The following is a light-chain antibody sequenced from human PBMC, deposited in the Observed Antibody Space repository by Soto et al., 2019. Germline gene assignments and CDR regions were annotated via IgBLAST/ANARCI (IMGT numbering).Light chain of an antibody. V-gene: IGKV1-39*01. CDR2: RAS. Sequence: IQMTQSPSSLSASVGDRVTLRCRASRNISSALNWYQQKPGKATKPLIYRASSLQNGVPSRFSCAGSATDFTLTISSLQPEDFATYSCQQSYSTLPYTFGQGTKVEIK. CDR1: RNISSA. CDR3: QQSYSTLPYT. J-gene: IGKJ2*01.